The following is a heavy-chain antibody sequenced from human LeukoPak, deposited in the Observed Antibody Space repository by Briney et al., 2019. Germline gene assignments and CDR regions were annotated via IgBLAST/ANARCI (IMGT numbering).Heavy chain of an antibody. D-gene: IGHD4-23*01. Sequence: SETLSLTCTVSGGSISSGGDYWSWIRQHPGKGLEWIGYIYYSGSTYYNPSLKSRVTISVDTSKNQFSLKLSSVTAADTAVYYCARGDASGYDFFTTVVTPIFDYWGQGTLVTVSS. V-gene: IGHV4-31*03. J-gene: IGHJ4*02. CDR2: IYYSGST. CDR3: ARGDASGYDFFTTVVTPIFDY. CDR1: GGSISSGGDY.